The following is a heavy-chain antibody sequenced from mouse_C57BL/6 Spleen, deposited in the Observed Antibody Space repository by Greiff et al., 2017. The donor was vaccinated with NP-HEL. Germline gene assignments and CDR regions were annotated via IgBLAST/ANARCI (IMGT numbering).Heavy chain of an antibody. CDR3: ARIYSYYAMDY. D-gene: IGHD1-3*01. J-gene: IGHJ4*01. Sequence: EVKLVESGGGLVKPGGSLKLSCAASGFTFSDYGMHWVRQAPEKGLEWVAYISSGSSTIYYADTVKGRFTISRDNAKNTLFLQMTSLRSEDTAMYYCARIYSYYAMDYWGQGTSVTVSS. CDR1: GFTFSDYG. CDR2: ISSGSSTI. V-gene: IGHV5-17*01.